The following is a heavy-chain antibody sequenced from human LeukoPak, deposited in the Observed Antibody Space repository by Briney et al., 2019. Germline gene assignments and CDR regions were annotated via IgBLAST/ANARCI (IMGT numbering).Heavy chain of an antibody. CDR1: GGSFSGYY. Sequence: PSETLSLTCAVYGGSFSGYYWSWIRQPPGKGLEWIGEINHSGSTNYNPSLKSRVTISVDTSKNQFSLKLSSVTAADTAVYYCERGLPHYKRPGYYYYMDVWGKGTTVTVSS. V-gene: IGHV4-34*01. J-gene: IGHJ6*03. CDR2: INHSGST. D-gene: IGHD4-11*01. CDR3: ERGLPHYKRPGYYYYMDV.